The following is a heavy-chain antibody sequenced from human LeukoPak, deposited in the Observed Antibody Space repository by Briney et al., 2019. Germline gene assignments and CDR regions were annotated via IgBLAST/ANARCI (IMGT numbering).Heavy chain of an antibody. Sequence: PGGSLRLSCAASGFTFSSYAMHWVRQAPGKGLEWVSYISSSGSTIYYADSVKGRFTISRDNAKNSLYLQMNSLRAEDTAVYYCARRKTTVTTVDYWGQGTLVTVSS. CDR3: ARRKTTVTTVDY. J-gene: IGHJ4*02. V-gene: IGHV3-48*04. D-gene: IGHD4-17*01. CDR2: ISSSGSTI. CDR1: GFTFSSYA.